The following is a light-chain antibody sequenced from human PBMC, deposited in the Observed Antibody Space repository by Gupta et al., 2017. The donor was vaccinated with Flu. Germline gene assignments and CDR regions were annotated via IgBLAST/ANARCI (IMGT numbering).Light chain of an antibody. J-gene: IGLJ2*01. CDR2: RNN. Sequence: SGSSSKMVSNYKYGYRHHPGTAPNLLLYRNNERQSGVPVRFSGSESGTAASVAMSGLRTEDVADYYCAAWDDSRSALIFGGGTKLTVL. CDR1: SSKMVSNY. V-gene: IGLV1-47*01. CDR3: AAWDDSRSALI.